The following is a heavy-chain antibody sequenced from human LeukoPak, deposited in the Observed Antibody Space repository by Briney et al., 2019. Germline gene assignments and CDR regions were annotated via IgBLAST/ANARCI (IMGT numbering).Heavy chain of an antibody. V-gene: IGHV4-4*02. CDR1: GGSISSSNW. D-gene: IGHD6-19*01. CDR3: ARGPWSSGWYGDY. Sequence: SETLSLTCAVSGGSISSSNWWSWVRQPPGKGLEWIREIYHSGSTNYNPSLKSRVTISVDKSKNQFSLKLSSVTAADTAVYYCARGPWSSGWYGDYWGQGTLVTVSS. CDR2: IYHSGST. J-gene: IGHJ4*02.